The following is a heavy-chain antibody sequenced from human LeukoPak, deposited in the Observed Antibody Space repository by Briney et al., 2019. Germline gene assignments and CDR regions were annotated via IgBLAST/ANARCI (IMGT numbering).Heavy chain of an antibody. J-gene: IGHJ4*02. CDR3: AREGITGIVGRGFDY. CDR2: ISSSSSYI. V-gene: IGHV3-21*01. D-gene: IGHD1-20*01. Sequence: GGSLRLSCAASGFTFSSYWMSWVRQAPGKGLEWVSSISSSSSYIYYADSVKGRFTISRDNAKNSLYLQMNSLRAEDTAVYYCAREGITGIVGRGFDYWGQGTLVTVSS. CDR1: GFTFSSYW.